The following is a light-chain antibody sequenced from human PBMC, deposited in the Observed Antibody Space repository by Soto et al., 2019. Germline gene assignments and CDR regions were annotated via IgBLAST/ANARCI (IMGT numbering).Light chain of an antibody. CDR2: GAS. CDR3: QHYEA. J-gene: IGKJ2*01. CDR1: QSVASSY. V-gene: IGKV3-20*01. Sequence: EIVLTQSPGTLPLSPGESATLSCRASQSVASSYFAWYQQKPGQAPRLLIYGASSRATGIPDRFSGRGSGTDFTLTISRLEPEDFAVYYCQHYEAFGQGTKVDIK.